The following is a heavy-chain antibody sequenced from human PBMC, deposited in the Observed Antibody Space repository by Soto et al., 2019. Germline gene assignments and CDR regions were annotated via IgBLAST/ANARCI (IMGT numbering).Heavy chain of an antibody. CDR3: ARNWNLALVPAAYFDS. V-gene: IGHV4-39*01. J-gene: IGHJ4*02. CDR2: VYYTGTT. CDR1: NFSVLTSIYY. D-gene: IGHD2-2*01. Sequence: SETLSLTCTVSNFSVLTSIYYWAWIRQPPGKGLEWVGTVYYTGTTYYNPSLQSRVTISIDTSRNQFSLNLNSVTAADTAVYYCARNWNLALVPAAYFDSWGQGTLVTVSS.